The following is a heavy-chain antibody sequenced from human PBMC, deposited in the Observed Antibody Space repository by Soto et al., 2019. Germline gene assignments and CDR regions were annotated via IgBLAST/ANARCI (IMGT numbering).Heavy chain of an antibody. Sequence: QVQLVQSGAEVKKPWASVKVSCKASGYTFNDFYMHWVRQAPGQGLEWMGWINPSSGDTSSAQNFQDRVTMSRDTSISTAYMELSRLRSDDTAVYYCARGAGYCSGGSCYPFEYWGQGTLVTVSS. CDR1: GYTFNDFY. V-gene: IGHV1-2*02. CDR3: ARGAGYCSGGSCYPFEY. CDR2: INPSSGDT. D-gene: IGHD2-15*01. J-gene: IGHJ4*02.